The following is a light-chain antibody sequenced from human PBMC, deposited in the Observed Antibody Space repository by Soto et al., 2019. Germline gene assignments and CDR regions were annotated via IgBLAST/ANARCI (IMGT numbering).Light chain of an antibody. CDR1: QRVSSS. CDR2: SAS. CDR3: HQYNNWPPT. Sequence: EIVMTQSPATLSVSTGERATLSCRARQRVSSSLAWYHQKPGQAPRLLIYSASTRATGIPTRFIGRVSGTEFTLTTSSRQSEDFAVYYCHQYNNWPPTFGQGTKV. J-gene: IGKJ1*01. V-gene: IGKV3-15*01.